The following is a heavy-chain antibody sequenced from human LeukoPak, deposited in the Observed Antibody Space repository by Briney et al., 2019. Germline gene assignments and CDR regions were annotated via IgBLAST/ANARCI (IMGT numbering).Heavy chain of an antibody. J-gene: IGHJ4*02. Sequence: SSGTLSLTCAVSGGAISSVDWWSWVRQSPGKGLEWIGEVYHSGTTNYNPSLKSRLTISVDKSKNQFSLNLSSVTAADTAVYHCARTYYDPLTGYYSGGGPFDSWGQGTLVTVSS. D-gene: IGHD3-9*01. CDR1: GGAISSVDW. CDR2: VYHSGTT. CDR3: ARTYYDPLTGYYSGGGPFDS. V-gene: IGHV4-4*02.